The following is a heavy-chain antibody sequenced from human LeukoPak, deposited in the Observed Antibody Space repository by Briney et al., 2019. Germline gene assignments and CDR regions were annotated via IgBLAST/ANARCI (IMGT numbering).Heavy chain of an antibody. V-gene: IGHV4-39*01. CDR2: IYYSGST. CDR1: GGSISSSTYY. J-gene: IGHJ3*02. D-gene: IGHD6-13*01. CDR3: ARPLSGSSSWHGDAFDI. Sequence: NPSETLSLTCTVSGGSISSSTYYWRWIRQPPGKGLEWIGSIYYSGSTYYNASLKSRVTISTDTSKNQFSLKLSSVTAADTAVYYCARPLSGSSSWHGDAFDIWGQGTMVTVSS.